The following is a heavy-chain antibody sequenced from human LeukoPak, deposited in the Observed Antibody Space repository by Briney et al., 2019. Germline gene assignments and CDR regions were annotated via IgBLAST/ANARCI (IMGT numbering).Heavy chain of an antibody. D-gene: IGHD1-14*01. CDR1: GGSISSSSYY. CDR2: IYYSGST. J-gene: IGHJ4*02. V-gene: IGHV4-39*07. CDR3: AFSNLGVPERTFDY. Sequence: SETLSLTCTVSGGSISSSSYYWGWIRQPPGKGLEWIGSIYYSGSTYYNPSLKSRVTISVDTSKNQFSLKLSSVTAADTAVYYCAFSNLGVPERTFDYWGQGTLVTVSS.